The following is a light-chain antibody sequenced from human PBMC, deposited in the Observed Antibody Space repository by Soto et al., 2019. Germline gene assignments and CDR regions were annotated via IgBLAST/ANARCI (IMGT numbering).Light chain of an antibody. V-gene: IGLV2-14*01. CDR1: SSDVGGYNY. CDR3: SSYTTSSTYV. CDR2: DVS. J-gene: IGLJ1*01. Sequence: QSALTQPASVSGSPGQSITISCTGTSSDVGGYNYVSWYQQHPGKAPKLMIYDVSNRPSGVSNRFSGSKSGKTAYLTISGLQAEDEADYYCSSYTTSSTYVFVTGTKLTVL.